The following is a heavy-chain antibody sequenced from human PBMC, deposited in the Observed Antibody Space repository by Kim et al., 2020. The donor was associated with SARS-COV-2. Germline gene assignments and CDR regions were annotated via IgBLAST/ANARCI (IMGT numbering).Heavy chain of an antibody. D-gene: IGHD4-17*01. Sequence: GGSLRLSCAASGFTFSSYGMHWVRQAPGKGLEWVAVIWYDGSNKYYADSVKGRFTISRDNSKNTLYLQMNSLRAEDTAVYYCAREKYGDYGYYGMDVWGQGTTVTVSS. CDR3: AREKYGDYGYYGMDV. J-gene: IGHJ6*02. CDR2: IWYDGSNK. CDR1: GFTFSSYG. V-gene: IGHV3-33*01.